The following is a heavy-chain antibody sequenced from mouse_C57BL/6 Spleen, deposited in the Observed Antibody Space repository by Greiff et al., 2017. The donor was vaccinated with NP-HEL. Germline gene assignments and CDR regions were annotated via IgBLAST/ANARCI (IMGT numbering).Heavy chain of an antibody. V-gene: IGHV1-64*01. J-gene: IGHJ4*01. Sequence: QVQLQQPGAELVKPGASVKLSCKASGYTFTSYWMHWVKQRPGQGLEWIGMIHPNSGSTNYNEKFKSKATLTVDKSSSTAYMQRSSLTSEDSAVYYCASYYGRSYGYAMDYWGQGTSVTVSS. CDR2: IHPNSGST. CDR1: GYTFTSYW. D-gene: IGHD1-1*01. CDR3: ASYYGRSYGYAMDY.